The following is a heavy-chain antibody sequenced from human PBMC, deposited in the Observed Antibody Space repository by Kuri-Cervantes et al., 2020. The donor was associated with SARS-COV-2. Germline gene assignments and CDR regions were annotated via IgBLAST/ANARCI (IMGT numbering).Heavy chain of an antibody. CDR2: IFHTGST. J-gene: IGHJ6*03. D-gene: IGHD3-9*01. Sequence: SETLSLTCAVYGGSFSGYYWAWIRQPPGKGLEWIGTIFHTGSTYYRQSLKGRVTIFVDSSKNQFSLKLTSVTAADTARYYCARVLRYFDRNHYYMDVWGTGTTVTVSS. CDR3: ARVLRYFDRNHYYMDV. CDR1: GGSFSGYY. V-gene: IGHV4-34*12.